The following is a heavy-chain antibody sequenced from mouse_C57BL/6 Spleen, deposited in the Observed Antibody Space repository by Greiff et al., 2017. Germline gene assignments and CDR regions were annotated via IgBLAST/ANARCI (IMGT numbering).Heavy chain of an antibody. J-gene: IGHJ4*01. Sequence: QVQLQQSGAELARPGASVKLSCKASGYTFTSYGISWVKQRTGQGLEWIGEIYPRSGNTYYNEKFKGKATLTADKSSSTAYIELRSLTSEDSAVYFCARKEVTTVVATYDYAMDYWGQGTSVTVSS. V-gene: IGHV1-81*01. CDR1: GYTFTSYG. CDR3: ARKEVTTVVATYDYAMDY. D-gene: IGHD1-1*01. CDR2: IYPRSGNT.